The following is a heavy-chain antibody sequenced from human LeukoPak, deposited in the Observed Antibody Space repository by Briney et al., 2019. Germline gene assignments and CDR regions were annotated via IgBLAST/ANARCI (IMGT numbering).Heavy chain of an antibody. CDR2: MNPNSGNT. J-gene: IGHJ6*02. Sequence: GASVKVSCKASGYTFTSYDINWVRQATGQGLEWMGWMNPNSGNTGYAQKFQGRVTMTRNTSIGTAYMELSSLRSEDTAVYYCARVNRAAATAYYYYGMDVWGQGTTVTVSS. CDR3: ARVNRAAATAYYYYGMDV. D-gene: IGHD6-13*01. V-gene: IGHV1-8*01. CDR1: GYTFTSYD.